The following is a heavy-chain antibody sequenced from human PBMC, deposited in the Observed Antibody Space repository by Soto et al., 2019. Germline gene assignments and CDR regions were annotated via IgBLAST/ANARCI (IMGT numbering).Heavy chain of an antibody. J-gene: IGHJ6*02. CDR3: ASGNSSSWYRGSRGGMDV. CDR2: IYYSGST. D-gene: IGHD6-13*01. CDR1: GGTNSSCRCY. Sequence: SATQRRTDTRPGGTNSSCRCYWGWIRQPPRKGLEWIGSIYYSGSTYYNPSLKSRVTISVDTSKNQFSLKLSSVTAADTAVYYCASGNSSSWYRGSRGGMDVWGQGTTVTVSS. V-gene: IGHV4-39*01.